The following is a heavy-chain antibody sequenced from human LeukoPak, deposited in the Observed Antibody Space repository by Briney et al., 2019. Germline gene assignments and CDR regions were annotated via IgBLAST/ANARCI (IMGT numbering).Heavy chain of an antibody. D-gene: IGHD3-10*01. J-gene: IGHJ3*02. CDR2: INPNSGGT. CDR3: ARDTSPWFGELGNAFDI. CDR1: GYTFTGYY. V-gene: IGHV1-2*06. Sequence: ASVKVSCKASGYTFTGYYMHWVRQAPGQGLEWMGRINPNSGGTNYAQKFQGRVTMTRDTSISTAYMELSRLRSDDTAVYYCARDTSPWFGELGNAFDIWGQGTMVTVSS.